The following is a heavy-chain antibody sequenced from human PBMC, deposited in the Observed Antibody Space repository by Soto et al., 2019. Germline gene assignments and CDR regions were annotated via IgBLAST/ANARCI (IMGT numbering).Heavy chain of an antibody. CDR3: ARDVYCHSLSCPYYFAH. J-gene: IGHJ4*02. Sequence: GGSLRLSCAASGFSVSTYDMNWVRQAPGKGLEWVSSISSSSTYIYYADSVKGRFTISRDNAKKSLYPQMNSLRAEDTAVYYCARDVYCHSLSCPYYFAHWGKGALVTISA. CDR2: ISSSSTYI. CDR1: GFSVSTYD. V-gene: IGHV3-21*01. D-gene: IGHD2-2*01.